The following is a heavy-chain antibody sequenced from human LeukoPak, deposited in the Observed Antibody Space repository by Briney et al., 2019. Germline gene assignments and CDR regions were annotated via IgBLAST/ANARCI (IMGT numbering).Heavy chain of an antibody. CDR3: TRGSIAYYYMDV. J-gene: IGHJ6*03. CDR2: IYYSGST. CDR1: GGSISSYH. D-gene: IGHD3-22*01. V-gene: IGHV4-59*01. Sequence: PSETLSLTCTVSGGSISSYHWSWIRQPPGKGLEWIGNIYYSGSTNYNPSLKSRVTISVDTSKNQFSLKLSSVTAADTAVYYCTRGSIAYYYMDVWGKGTTVTISS.